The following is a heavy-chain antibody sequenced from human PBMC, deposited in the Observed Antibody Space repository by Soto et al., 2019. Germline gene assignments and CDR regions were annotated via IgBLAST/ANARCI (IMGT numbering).Heavy chain of an antibody. CDR3: ATRPPHTSSADAFDI. D-gene: IGHD6-19*01. CDR2: IYYSGST. CDR1: GGSISSSSYY. Sequence: QLQLQESGPGLVKPSETLSLTCTVSGGSISSSSYYWGWIRQPPGKGLEWIGSIYYSGSTYYNPSLKSRVTISVDTSKNQFSLKLSSVTAADTAVYYCATRPPHTSSADAFDIWGQGTMVTVSS. J-gene: IGHJ3*02. V-gene: IGHV4-39*01.